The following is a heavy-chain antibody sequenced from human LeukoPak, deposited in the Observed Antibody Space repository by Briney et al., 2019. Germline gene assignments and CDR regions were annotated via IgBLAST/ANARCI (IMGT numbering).Heavy chain of an antibody. D-gene: IGHD3-10*01. CDR1: GYTFTSYG. CDR2: ISAYNGNT. J-gene: IGHJ2*01. Sequence: ASVKVSCKASGYTFTSYGISWVRQAPGQGLEWMGWISAYNGNTKYAQKLQGRVTMTTDTSTSTAYMELRSLRSDDTAVYYCARGPLLWFGELLLSYWYFDLWGRGTLVTVSS. CDR3: ARGPLLWFGELLLSYWYFDL. V-gene: IGHV1-18*01.